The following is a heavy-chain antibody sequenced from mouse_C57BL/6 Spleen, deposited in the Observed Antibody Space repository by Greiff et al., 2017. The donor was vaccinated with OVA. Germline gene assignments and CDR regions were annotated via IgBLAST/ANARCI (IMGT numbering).Heavy chain of an antibody. J-gene: IGHJ4*01. CDR3: AREDYGKCYAMDY. V-gene: IGHV1-22*01. D-gene: IGHD2-1*01. CDR1: GYTFTDYN. CDR2: IYPNNGGT. Sequence: EVQLQQSGPELVKPGASVTMSCKASGYTFTDYNLHWVKQSPGKSLEWIGYIYPNNGGTSYNQKFKGQATLTVHESSSTAYMELRSLTSEDFAFYDCAREDYGKCYAMDYWGQGTSVTVSS.